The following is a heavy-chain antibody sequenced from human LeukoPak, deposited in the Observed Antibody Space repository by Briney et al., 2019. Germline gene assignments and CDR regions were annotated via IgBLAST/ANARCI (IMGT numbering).Heavy chain of an antibody. CDR3: AKGGSPSCYSSSGY. Sequence: GGSLRLSCAASGFTFSTYAMSWVRQAPGKGLEWVSAICGSDGSRYYANSVKGRFTISRDNSKNTLYLQMNSLRGEDTAVYYCAKGGSPSCYSSSGYWGQGTLVTVSS. D-gene: IGHD2-2*01. CDR2: ICGSDGSR. V-gene: IGHV3-23*01. J-gene: IGHJ4*02. CDR1: GFTFSTYA.